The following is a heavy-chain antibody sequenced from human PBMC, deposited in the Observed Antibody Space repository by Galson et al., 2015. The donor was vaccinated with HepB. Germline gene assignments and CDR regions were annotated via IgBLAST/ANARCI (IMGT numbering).Heavy chain of an antibody. CDR2: ISYDGSNK. CDR1: GFTFSSYA. CDR3: ARDGVAVAGTGD. V-gene: IGHV3-30-3*01. Sequence: SLRLSCAASGFTFSSYAMHWVRQAPGKGLEWVAVISYDGSNKYYADSVKGRFTISRDNSKNTLYLQMNSLRAEDTAVYYCARDGVAVAGTGDWGQGTLVTVSS. D-gene: IGHD6-19*01. J-gene: IGHJ4*02.